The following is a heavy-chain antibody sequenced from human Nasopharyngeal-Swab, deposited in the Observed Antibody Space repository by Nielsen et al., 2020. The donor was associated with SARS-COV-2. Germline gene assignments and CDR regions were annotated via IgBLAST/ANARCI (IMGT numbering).Heavy chain of an antibody. V-gene: IGHV3-30*03. CDR1: GFTFSSFG. Sequence: GGSLRLSCAASGFTFSSFGMHWVRQAPGKGLEWVAFIVHDASNEYYGDSVKGRFSISRDSSKNTLYLQMDSLRGEDTAVYYCARDAPAHYGAFYWGRGTPVTVSS. CDR2: IVHDASNE. D-gene: IGHD4-17*01. J-gene: IGHJ4*02. CDR3: ARDAPAHYGAFY.